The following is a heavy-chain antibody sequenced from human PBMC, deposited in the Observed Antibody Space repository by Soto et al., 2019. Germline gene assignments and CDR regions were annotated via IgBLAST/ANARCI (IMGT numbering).Heavy chain of an antibody. V-gene: IGHV3-9*01. CDR1: GFTFDDYA. J-gene: IGHJ4*02. CDR3: AKDSSSWYGGYFDY. CDR2: ISWNSGSI. Sequence: SLRLSCASSGFTFDDYAMHCVRQSPGKGLEWVSGISWNSGSIGYADSVKGRFTISRDNAKNSLYLQMNSLRAEDTALYYCAKDSSSWYGGYFDYWGQGTLVTVS. D-gene: IGHD6-13*01.